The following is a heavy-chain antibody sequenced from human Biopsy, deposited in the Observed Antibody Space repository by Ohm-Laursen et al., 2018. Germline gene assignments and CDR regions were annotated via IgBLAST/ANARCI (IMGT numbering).Heavy chain of an antibody. J-gene: IGHJ6*02. Sequence: GTLSLTWTVSGGSISSDYWSWIRQTPGKGLVWIGYIYYSGSTNYNPSLKSRVTISVDKSKNQFSLRLNSVTAADTAVYYCARATNSTGWPYYYFYGMDVWGQGTTVTVSS. D-gene: IGHD2/OR15-2a*01. V-gene: IGHV4-59*01. CDR2: IYYSGST. CDR3: ARATNSTGWPYYYFYGMDV. CDR1: GGSISSDY.